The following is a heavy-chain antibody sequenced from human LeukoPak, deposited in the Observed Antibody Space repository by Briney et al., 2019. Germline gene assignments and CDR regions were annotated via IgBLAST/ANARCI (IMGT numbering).Heavy chain of an antibody. Sequence: GGPLRLSCAASGFSFGSSVMSWVRQAPGKGLEWVSAITADGGGTNHADPVKGRFTISRDNSKSTLYLQMNSLRAEDTAVYYCVKEDHYGDYVQIDHWGQGTLVTVSS. J-gene: IGHJ4*02. CDR3: VKEDHYGDYVQIDH. D-gene: IGHD4-17*01. CDR2: ITADGGGT. V-gene: IGHV3-23*01. CDR1: GFSFGSSV.